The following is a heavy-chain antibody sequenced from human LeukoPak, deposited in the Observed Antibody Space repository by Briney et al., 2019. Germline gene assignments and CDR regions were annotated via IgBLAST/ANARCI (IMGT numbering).Heavy chain of an antibody. CDR2: VYYSGST. Sequence: PSETLSLTCTVSGGSFSSSSYYWGWIRQPPGKGLEWIGSVYYSGSTYYNPSLESRVDIFEDTSKNQFSLRLRFVTAADPAVYYCARLPNYSNYYFDSWGQGALVIVSS. CDR1: GGSFSSSSYY. J-gene: IGHJ4*02. V-gene: IGHV4-39*01. CDR3: ARLPNYSNYYFDS. D-gene: IGHD4-11*01.